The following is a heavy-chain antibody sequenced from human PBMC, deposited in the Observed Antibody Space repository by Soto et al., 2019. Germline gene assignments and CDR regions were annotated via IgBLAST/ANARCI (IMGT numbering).Heavy chain of an antibody. CDR1: GGSISSSSYY. V-gene: IGHV4-39*01. Sequence: SETLSLTCTVSGGSISSSSYYWGWIRQPPGKGLEWIGSIYYSGSTYYNPSLKSRVTISVDKSKNQFSLKLSSVTAADTAVYYCARLEGLATISYYFDYWVQGTLVTVSS. CDR2: IYYSGST. J-gene: IGHJ4*02. CDR3: ARLEGLATISYYFDY. D-gene: IGHD3-9*01.